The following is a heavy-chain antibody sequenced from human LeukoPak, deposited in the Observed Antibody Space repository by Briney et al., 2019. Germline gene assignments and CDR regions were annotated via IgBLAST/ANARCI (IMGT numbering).Heavy chain of an antibody. CDR1: GFTFSSYG. CDR2: ISYDGSNK. Sequence: GGSLRLSCAASGFTFSSYGMHWVRQAPGKGLEWVALISYDGSNKYYADSVKGRFTISRDNSKNTLYLQMNSLRAEDTAVYYCARDMMAFDYWGQGTLVTVSS. J-gene: IGHJ4*02. D-gene: IGHD3-16*01. CDR3: ARDMMAFDY. V-gene: IGHV3-30*03.